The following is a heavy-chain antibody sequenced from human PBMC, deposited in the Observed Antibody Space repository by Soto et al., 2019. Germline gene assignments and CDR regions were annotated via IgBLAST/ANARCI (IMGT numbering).Heavy chain of an antibody. V-gene: IGHV3-30-3*01. Sequence: GGSLRLSCAASGFTFSSYAMHWVRQAPGKGLEWVAVISYDGSNKYYADSVKGRFTISRDNSKNTLYLQMNSLRAEDTAVYYCARDLYGDSLWGQGTLVTVSS. J-gene: IGHJ4*02. CDR3: ARDLYGDSL. CDR1: GFTFSSYA. CDR2: ISYDGSNK. D-gene: IGHD4-17*01.